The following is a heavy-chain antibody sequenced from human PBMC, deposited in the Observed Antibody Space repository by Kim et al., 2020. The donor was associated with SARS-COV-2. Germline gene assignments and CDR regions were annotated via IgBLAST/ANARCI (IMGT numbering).Heavy chain of an antibody. CDR2: IDPSDSYT. J-gene: IGHJ4*02. CDR1: GYSFTSYW. V-gene: IGHV5-10-1*01. D-gene: IGHD6-13*01. CDR3: ARVLYSSSWEYYFDY. Sequence: GESLKISCKGSGYSFTSYWISWVRQMPGKGLEWMGRIDPSDSYTNYSPSFQGHVTISADKSISTAYLQWSSLKASDTAMYYCARVLYSSSWEYYFDYWGQGTLVTVSS.